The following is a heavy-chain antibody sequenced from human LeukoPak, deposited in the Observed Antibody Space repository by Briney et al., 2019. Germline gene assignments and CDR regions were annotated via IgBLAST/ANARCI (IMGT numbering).Heavy chain of an antibody. CDR3: ARQTGSGLFILP. CDR2: IYKAGNT. CDR1: GGSISSSTYF. V-gene: IGHV4-39*01. J-gene: IGHJ4*02. Sequence: PSETLSLTCTVSGGSISSSTYFWGWIRQPPGKGLEWIGSIYKAGNTNYSPSLKSRVTISVDTSKNQFSLRLTSVTAADTAVYYCARQTGSGLFILPGGQGTLVTVSS. D-gene: IGHD3/OR15-3a*01.